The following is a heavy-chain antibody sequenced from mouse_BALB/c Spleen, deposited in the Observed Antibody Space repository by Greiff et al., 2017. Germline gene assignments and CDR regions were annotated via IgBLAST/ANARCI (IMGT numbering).Heavy chain of an antibody. CDR1: GFTFSSFG. CDR3: ARLDFDD. CDR2: ISSGSSTI. J-gene: IGHJ2*01. Sequence: EVNVVASGGGLVQPGGSRTLSCAASGFTFSSFGMHWVRQAPEKGLKWVAYISSGSSTIYYADTVKARFTISRDTPKNTLVLHMTSLRSEDTAMYYYARLDFDDWGQGTTRTVSS. V-gene: IGHV5-17*02.